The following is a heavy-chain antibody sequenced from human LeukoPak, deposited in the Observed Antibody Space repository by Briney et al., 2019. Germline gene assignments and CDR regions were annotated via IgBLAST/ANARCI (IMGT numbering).Heavy chain of an antibody. CDR2: IYYGGNT. V-gene: IGHV4-39*02. CDR3: ARALGYCSGGSCTRGYNWFDP. D-gene: IGHD2-15*01. J-gene: IGHJ5*02. CDR1: GGSISSRDYY. Sequence: PSETLSLTCTVSGGSISSRDYYWGWIRQPPGKGLEWLGSIYYGGNTYYNPSLKSRVTISVDTSMNHFSLKLSFATTADTAVYYCARALGYCSGGSCTRGYNWFDPWGQGTLVTVPS.